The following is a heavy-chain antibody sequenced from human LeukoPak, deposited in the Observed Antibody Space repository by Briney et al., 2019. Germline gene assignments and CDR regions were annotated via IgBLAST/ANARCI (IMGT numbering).Heavy chain of an antibody. V-gene: IGHV4-39*07. CDR1: GGSISSSSYY. CDR3: ARDLNGASHLDY. J-gene: IGHJ4*02. Sequence: SETLSLTCTVSGGSISSSSYYWGWIRQPPGKGLEWIGSIYYSGSTYYNPSLKSRVTISVDTSKNQFSLKLSSVTAADTAVYYCARDLNGASHLDYWGQGTLVTVSS. CDR2: IYYSGST. D-gene: IGHD4-17*01.